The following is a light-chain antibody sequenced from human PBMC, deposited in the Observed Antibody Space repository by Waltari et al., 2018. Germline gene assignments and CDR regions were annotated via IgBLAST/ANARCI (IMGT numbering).Light chain of an antibody. V-gene: IGLV2-23*03. J-gene: IGLJ2*01. CDR3: CSYAGSSTFVV. CDR1: SSDVGSYNL. Sequence: QSALTQPASVSGSPGQSITIPCTGTSSDVGSYNLVSWYQQHPGKAPKLMIYDGSKRPPGVSNRCSGCKTGTKAALTISGLQAEDEADYYCCSYAGSSTFVVFGGGTKLTVL. CDR2: DGS.